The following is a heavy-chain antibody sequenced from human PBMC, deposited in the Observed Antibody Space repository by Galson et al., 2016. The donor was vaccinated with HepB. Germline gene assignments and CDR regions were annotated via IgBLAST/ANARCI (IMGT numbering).Heavy chain of an antibody. CDR3: ARNPVVGRWYVDY. J-gene: IGHJ4*02. Sequence: SLRLSCADSGFTFSSYGMHWVRQAPGKGLDWVAAIWCAGGNEFYADSVKGRFTISRDNSKNTLYLQMNSLRLEDTAVYYCARNPVVGRWYVDYWGKGTLLTGSS. D-gene: IGHD6-19*01. CDR1: GFTFSSYG. CDR2: IWCAGGNE. V-gene: IGHV3-33*08.